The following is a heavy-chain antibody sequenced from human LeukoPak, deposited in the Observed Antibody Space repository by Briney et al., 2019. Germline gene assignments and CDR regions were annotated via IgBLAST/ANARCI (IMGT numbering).Heavy chain of an antibody. CDR2: IYSGGST. CDR1: GFTVSSNY. J-gene: IGHJ4*02. D-gene: IGHD6-19*01. V-gene: IGHV3-66*01. Sequence: GGSLRLSCAASGFTVSSNYMSWVRQAPGKGLEWVSVIYSGGSTYYADSVKGRFTISRDNSKNTLYLQMNSLRAEDAAVYYCARVEGSGWYVGYWGQGTLVTVSS. CDR3: ARVEGSGWYVGY.